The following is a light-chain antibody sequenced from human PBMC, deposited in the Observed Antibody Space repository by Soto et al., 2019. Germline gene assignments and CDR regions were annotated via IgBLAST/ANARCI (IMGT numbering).Light chain of an antibody. CDR1: QSVGTK. J-gene: IGKJ1*01. CDR2: GAS. V-gene: IGKV3-15*01. CDR3: QQDNNWPPWT. Sequence: IVMTQSPATLSVSPGERANLSCRASQSVGTKLAWYQQTPGQAPRLLIYGASNRATGVPARISGSVSGTVFLLTPAGLQSKDFAVYYCQQDNNWPPWTCGQGTKVEI.